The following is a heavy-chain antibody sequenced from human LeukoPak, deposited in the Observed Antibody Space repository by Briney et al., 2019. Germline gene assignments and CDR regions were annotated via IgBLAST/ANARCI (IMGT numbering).Heavy chain of an antibody. V-gene: IGHV3-74*01. CDR1: GFIFSLYC. Sequence: KPGGSLRLSCAASGFIFSLYCVHWVRQAPGKGPMWVSRICPDGTGISYADSVKARFTTSRDNAKNTVYLQMNGLREEDTAVYYCVRDFRSADYWGQGTLVTVSS. J-gene: IGHJ4*02. CDR3: VRDFRSADY. CDR2: ICPDGTGI.